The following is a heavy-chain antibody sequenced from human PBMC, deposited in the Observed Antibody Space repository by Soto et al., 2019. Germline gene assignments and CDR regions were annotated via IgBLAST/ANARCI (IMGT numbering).Heavy chain of an antibody. CDR3: ARAYSGFGARSYFDY. CDR1: VFTFDNYG. D-gene: IGHD3-16*01. CDR2: IGWNSYTI. Sequence: PGGSLRLSCAASVFTFDNYGMYWVRQAPGKGLEWVSGIGWNSYTINYADSVKGRFTISRDNAKNSLYLQMNSLRVEDTALYYCARAYSGFGARSYFDYWGQGTMVTVSS. V-gene: IGHV3-9*01. J-gene: IGHJ4*02.